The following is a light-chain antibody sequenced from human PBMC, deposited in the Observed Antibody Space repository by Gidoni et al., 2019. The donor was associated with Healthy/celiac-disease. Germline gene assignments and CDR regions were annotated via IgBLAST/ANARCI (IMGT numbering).Light chain of an antibody. CDR3: QQYNNWPPWT. J-gene: IGKJ1*01. CDR1: QSVNSN. V-gene: IGKV3-15*01. CDR2: GAS. Sequence: EIVMTQSPATLSVSPGERATLSCRASQSVNSNLAWYQQKPGQAPRLLIYGASTRATGVPARFSGSGSGTEFTLTISSLQSEDFVVYYCQQYNNWPPWTFGQXTKVEIK.